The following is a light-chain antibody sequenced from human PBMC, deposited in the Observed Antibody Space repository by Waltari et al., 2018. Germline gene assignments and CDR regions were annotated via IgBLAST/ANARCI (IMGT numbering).Light chain of an antibody. CDR1: HSVVNS. J-gene: IGKJ5*01. CDR3: HQSSSLPIT. V-gene: IGKV6-21*01. Sequence: TCRASHSVVNSLHWYQQKPDQSPKLLIKYASQSFPGVPSRFSGSGSGTDFTLTINSLEVEDAATYYCHQSSSLPITFGQGTRLEIK. CDR2: YAS.